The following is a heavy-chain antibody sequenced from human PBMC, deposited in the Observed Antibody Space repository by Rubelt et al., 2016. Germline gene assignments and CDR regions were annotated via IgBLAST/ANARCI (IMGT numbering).Heavy chain of an antibody. Sequence: WMGGIIPIFGTANYAQKFQGRVTITADKSTSTAYMELSSLRSEDTAVYYCARDPPEGAARSPSSADYWGQGTLVTVSS. CDR3: ARDPPEGAARSPSSADY. V-gene: IGHV1-69*06. D-gene: IGHD6-6*01. J-gene: IGHJ4*02. CDR2: IIPIFGTA.